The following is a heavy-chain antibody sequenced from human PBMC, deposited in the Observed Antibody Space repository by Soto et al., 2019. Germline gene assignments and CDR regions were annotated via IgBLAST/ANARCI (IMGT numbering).Heavy chain of an antibody. V-gene: IGHV3-23*01. CDR3: VKDWSGENCPCMVV. CDR2: ISGSGGST. CDR1: GFTFSSYA. J-gene: IGHJ6*02. Sequence: GGSLRLSCAASGFTFSSYAMSWVRQAPGKGLEWVSAISGSGGSTYYADSVKGRFTISRDNSKSTLYLQMNSLRDEDTAIYYCVKDWSGENCPCMVVWGQATTVTVAS. D-gene: IGHD3-3*01.